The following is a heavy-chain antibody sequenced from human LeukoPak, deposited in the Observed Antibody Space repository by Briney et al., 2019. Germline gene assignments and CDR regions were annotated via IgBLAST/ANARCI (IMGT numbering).Heavy chain of an antibody. CDR2: IYHSGST. D-gene: IGHD1-26*01. V-gene: IGHV4-4*02. J-gene: IGHJ4*02. CDR3: ARVSSGYVDY. CDR1: GGSISSRNW. Sequence: PSETLSLTCAVSGGSISSRNWWSWVRQPPGKGLEWIGEIYHSGSTNYNPSLKSRVTILADKSKNQFSLKLSPVTAADTAVYYCARVSSGYVDYWGQGTLVTVSS.